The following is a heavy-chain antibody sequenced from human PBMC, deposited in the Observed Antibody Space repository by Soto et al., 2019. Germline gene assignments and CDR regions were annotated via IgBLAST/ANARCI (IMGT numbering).Heavy chain of an antibody. J-gene: IGHJ5*02. V-gene: IGHV5-51*01. CDR3: ARRGRGADYYDSTGFYYDFDV. CDR2: IYPGDSDT. CDR1: GYIFSNYW. D-gene: IGHD3-22*01. Sequence: PGESLKISCKGSGYIFSNYWIVWVRQMPGKGLEWMGMIYPGDSDTRYSLSFQGQVTISADKSINIAHLQWSSLKASDTAIYYCARRGRGADYYDSTGFYYDFDVWGQGTPVTVSS.